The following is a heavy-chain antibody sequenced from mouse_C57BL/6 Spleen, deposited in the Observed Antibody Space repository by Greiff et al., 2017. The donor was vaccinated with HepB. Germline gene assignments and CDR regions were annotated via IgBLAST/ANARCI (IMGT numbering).Heavy chain of an antibody. CDR2: IYPGDGDT. CDR3: ARWGRREENY. J-gene: IGHJ2*01. Sequence: LQESGAELVKPGASVKISCKASGYAFSSYWMNWVKQRPGKGLEWIGQIYPGDGDTNYNGKFKGKATLTADKSSSTAYMQLSSLTSEDSAVYFCARWGRREENYWGQGTTLTVSS. V-gene: IGHV1-80*01. CDR1: GYAFSSYW.